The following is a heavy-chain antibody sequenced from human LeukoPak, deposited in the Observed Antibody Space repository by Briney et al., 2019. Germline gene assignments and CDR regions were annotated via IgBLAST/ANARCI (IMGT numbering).Heavy chain of an antibody. Sequence: SETLSLTCTVSGGSISSYYWSWIRQPPGKGLEWIGYIYYSGSTNYNPSLKSRVTISVDTSKNQFSLKLSSVTAADTAVYYCARDRGSSWYNWFDPWAREPWSPSPQ. CDR3: ARDRGSSWYNWFDP. J-gene: IGHJ5*02. V-gene: IGHV4-59*01. CDR2: IYYSGST. CDR1: GGSISSYY. D-gene: IGHD6-13*01.